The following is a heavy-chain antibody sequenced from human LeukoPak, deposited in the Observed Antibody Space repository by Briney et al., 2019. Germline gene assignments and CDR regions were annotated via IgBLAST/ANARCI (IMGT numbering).Heavy chain of an antibody. CDR1: GGSISSYY. Sequence: RTSETLSLTCTVSGGSISSYYWSWIRQPAGKGLEWIGRIYTSGSTNYNPSLKSRVTMSVDTSKNQFSLKLSSVTAADTAVYYCARDFGHSSSRGYYYYYGMDVWGQGTTVTVSS. CDR2: IYTSGST. J-gene: IGHJ6*02. V-gene: IGHV4-4*07. D-gene: IGHD6-6*01. CDR3: ARDFGHSSSRGYYYYYGMDV.